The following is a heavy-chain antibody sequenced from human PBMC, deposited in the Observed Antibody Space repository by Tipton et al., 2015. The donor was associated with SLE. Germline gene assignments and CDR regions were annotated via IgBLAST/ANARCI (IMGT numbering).Heavy chain of an antibody. CDR2: IYYSGST. CDR1: GASISSYY. CDR3: ARGSSGWNSAFDF. D-gene: IGHD6-19*01. J-gene: IGHJ4*02. V-gene: IGHV4-59*08. Sequence: TLSLTCSVSGASISSYYWSWIRQPPGKGLEWIGYIYYSGSTNYNPSLESRVTISVDTSKNQFSLKLTSVTAADTAVYYCARGSSGWNSAFDFWGQGTLVTVSS.